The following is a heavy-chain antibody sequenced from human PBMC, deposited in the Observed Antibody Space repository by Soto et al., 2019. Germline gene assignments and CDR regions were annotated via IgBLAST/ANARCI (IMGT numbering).Heavy chain of an antibody. CDR3: ARVLLPYDSSGSYLHDAFDI. D-gene: IGHD3-22*01. Sequence: SETLSLTCTVSGDSFISGANYWTWIRQRPGKGLEWIGYIYYSGSTYYNPSLKSRITISVDTSKSQFSLKLNSVTAADAAIYYCARVLLPYDSSGSYLHDAFDIWGQGTMVTVSS. V-gene: IGHV4-31*03. J-gene: IGHJ3*02. CDR2: IYYSGST. CDR1: GDSFISGANY.